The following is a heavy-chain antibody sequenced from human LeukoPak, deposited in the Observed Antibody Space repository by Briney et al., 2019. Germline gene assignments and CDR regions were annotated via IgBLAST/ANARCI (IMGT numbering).Heavy chain of an antibody. D-gene: IGHD4-17*01. J-gene: IGHJ2*01. CDR2: IGTAGDT. V-gene: IGHV3-13*01. Sequence: GGSLRLSCAASGFTFSSYDMHWVRQATGKGLEWVSAIGTAGDTYYPGSVKGRFTISRENAKNSLYLQMNSLRAGDTAVYYCARGDDGLGRYWYFDLWGRGTLVTVSS. CDR1: GFTFSSYD. CDR3: ARGDDGLGRYWYFDL.